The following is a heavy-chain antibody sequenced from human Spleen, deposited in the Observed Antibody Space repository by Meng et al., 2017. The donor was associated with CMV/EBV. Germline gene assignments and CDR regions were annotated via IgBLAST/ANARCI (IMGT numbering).Heavy chain of an antibody. CDR3: ARAGYPRSWYGEGFDY. V-gene: IGHV3-30*04. CDR2: ISYDGSKK. CDR1: GFTFSTFS. D-gene: IGHD6-13*01. Sequence: GESLKISCAASGFTFSTFSMHWVRQAPGKGLEWVVVISYDGSKKYYADSVKGRFTISRDNSKNTLDLQMSSLRAEDTAVYYCARAGYPRSWYGEGFDYVGQGTLVTVSS. J-gene: IGHJ4*02.